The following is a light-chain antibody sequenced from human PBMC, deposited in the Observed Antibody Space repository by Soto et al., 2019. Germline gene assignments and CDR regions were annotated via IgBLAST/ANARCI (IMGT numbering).Light chain of an antibody. CDR3: SSYTTSNTRQIV. V-gene: IGLV2-14*01. CDR2: DVS. J-gene: IGLJ1*01. CDR1: SIDVVCYNY. Sequence: QSVLTKPASVSGSPGQSITISCTGTSIDVVCYNYVSWYQQHPGKAPKFMIYDVSNRPSGVSNRFSGSKSGNTASLTISGLQVEDEADYYCSSYTTSNTRQIVFGTGTKVTVL.